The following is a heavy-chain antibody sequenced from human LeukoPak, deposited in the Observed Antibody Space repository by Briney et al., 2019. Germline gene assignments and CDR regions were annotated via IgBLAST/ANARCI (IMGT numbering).Heavy chain of an antibody. Sequence: SVKVSFKASGGTFSIYAISWVRQAPGQGLEWMGGIIPIFGTANYAHKFQGRVTITADESTSTAYMELSSLRSEDTAVYYCARVGICSSTSCPIGSWFDPWGQGTLVTVSS. CDR3: ARVGICSSTSCPIGSWFDP. CDR2: IIPIFGTA. V-gene: IGHV1-69*13. CDR1: GGTFSIYA. J-gene: IGHJ5*02. D-gene: IGHD2-2*01.